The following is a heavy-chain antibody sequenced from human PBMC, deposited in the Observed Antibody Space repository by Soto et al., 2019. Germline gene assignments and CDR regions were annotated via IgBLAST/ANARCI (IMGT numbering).Heavy chain of an antibody. Sequence: SVKVSCKASGGTFSSYAISWVRQAPGQGLEWMGGIIPIFGTANYAQKFQGRVTITADESTSTAYMELSSLRSEETAVYYCARSREGRDYDFWSGYLNDAFDFWGQGTMVTVSS. CDR1: GGTFSSYA. CDR3: ARSREGRDYDFWSGYLNDAFDF. CDR2: IIPIFGTA. J-gene: IGHJ3*01. V-gene: IGHV1-69*13. D-gene: IGHD3-3*01.